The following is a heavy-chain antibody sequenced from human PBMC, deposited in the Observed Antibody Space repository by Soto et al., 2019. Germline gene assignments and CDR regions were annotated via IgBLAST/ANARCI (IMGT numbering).Heavy chain of an antibody. V-gene: IGHV1-46*03. CDR3: ARDSRDKHLGYDY. Sequence: ASVKVSCTASGYTFTSNYMHWVRQAPGQGLEWMGIINPSGGSTSYAQKFQGRVTMTRDTSTSTVYMELSSLRSEDTAVYYCARDSRDKHLGYDYWGQGTLVTVSS. CDR2: INPSGGST. D-gene: IGHD2-21*01. CDR1: GYTFTSNY. J-gene: IGHJ4*02.